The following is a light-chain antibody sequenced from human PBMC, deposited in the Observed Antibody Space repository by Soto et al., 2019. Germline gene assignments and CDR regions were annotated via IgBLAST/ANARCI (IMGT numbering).Light chain of an antibody. CDR3: AQGLATPST. V-gene: IGKV2-28*01. CDR2: LGS. CDR1: RNLLHSNGYYY. J-gene: IGKJ4*01. Sequence: EIVLTQSPLSLPVTTGEAASIACRSSRNLLHSNGYYYLDWYLQKPGQSPQLLIYLGSNRASGVPARFSGSGSGTDFTLTISRVEAEDVGVYSCAQGLATPSTFGRGTKV.